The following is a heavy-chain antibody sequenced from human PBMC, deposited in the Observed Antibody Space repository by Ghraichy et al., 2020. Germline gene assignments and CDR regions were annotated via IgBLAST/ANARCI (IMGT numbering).Heavy chain of an antibody. D-gene: IGHD6-13*01. CDR1: GFTFSSYA. Sequence: GESLNISCAASGFTFSSYAMSWVRQAPGKGLEWVSAISGSGGSTYYADSVKGRFTISRDNSKNTLYLQMNSLRAEDTAVYYCAKGIAAAGNVYYGMDVWGQGTTVTVSS. J-gene: IGHJ6*02. V-gene: IGHV3-23*01. CDR2: ISGSGGST. CDR3: AKGIAAAGNVYYGMDV.